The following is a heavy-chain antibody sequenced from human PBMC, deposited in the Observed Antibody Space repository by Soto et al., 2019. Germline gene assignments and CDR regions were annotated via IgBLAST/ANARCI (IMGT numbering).Heavy chain of an antibody. CDR2: ISYDGNNK. CDR3: AKDLQAYGDYDYYCYGLDV. CDR1: GFTFSTFG. Sequence: PGGSLRLSCAASGFTFSTFGMHWVRQTPGKGLEWVAVISYDGNNKVYADSVKGRFTISRDNFKSTVDLVMNNLKVDDTAVYYCAKDLQAYGDYDYYCYGLDVWGQGATVTVSS. D-gene: IGHD4-17*01. V-gene: IGHV3-30*18. J-gene: IGHJ6*02.